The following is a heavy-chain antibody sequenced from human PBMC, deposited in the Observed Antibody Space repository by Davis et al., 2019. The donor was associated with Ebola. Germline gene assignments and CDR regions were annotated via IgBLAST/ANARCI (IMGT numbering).Heavy chain of an antibody. D-gene: IGHD4-17*01. Sequence: GESLKISCAASGFTFSSYGMHWVRQAPGKGLEWVAVIWYDGSNKYYADSVKGRFTISRDNSKNTLYLQMNSLRAEDTAVYYCNYGDPRKLDYWGQGTLVTVSS. CDR1: GFTFSSYG. CDR3: NYGDPRKLDY. J-gene: IGHJ4*02. V-gene: IGHV3-33*01. CDR2: IWYDGSNK.